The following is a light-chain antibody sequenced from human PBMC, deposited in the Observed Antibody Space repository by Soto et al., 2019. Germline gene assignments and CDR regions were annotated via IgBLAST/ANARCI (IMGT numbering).Light chain of an antibody. V-gene: IGKV1-8*01. CDR2: AAS. CDR3: QQDYSNPWT. Sequence: AIRITQSPPSFSASTGHRVTITPRASQGISSYLAWYQQKARQAPTLLIYAASNLQSGVPSRFSGRGSGTDFTLTVQSLQPEDFATYYCQQDYSNPWTFGQGTKVDIK. J-gene: IGKJ1*01. CDR1: QGISSY.